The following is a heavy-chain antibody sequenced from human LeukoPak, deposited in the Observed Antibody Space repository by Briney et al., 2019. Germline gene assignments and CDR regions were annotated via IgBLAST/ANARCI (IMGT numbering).Heavy chain of an antibody. J-gene: IGHJ6*03. CDR3: ARQVRSPVVMFMDV. D-gene: IGHD3-22*01. CDR2: VYYTGIT. Sequence: PSETLSLTCTVAGGSISTSTYNWGWIRQPPGEGLEWIGSVYYTGITYYNPSVESRVTISVDTSKNHFSLELNSVTAADTGVYFCARQVRSPVVMFMDVWGKGTTVIVSS. CDR1: GGSISTSTYN. V-gene: IGHV4-39*01.